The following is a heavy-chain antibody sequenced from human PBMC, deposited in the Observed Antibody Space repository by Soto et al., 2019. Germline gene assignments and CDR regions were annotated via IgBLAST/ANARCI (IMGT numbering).Heavy chain of an antibody. V-gene: IGHV4-59*12. CDR3: ARESRSSLYDSSGDSQFWFFDL. D-gene: IGHD3-22*01. CDR2: IYYSGST. J-gene: IGHJ2*01. Sequence: PSETLSLTCTVSGGSISSYYWSWIRQPPGKGLEWIGYIYYSGSTNYNPSLKSRVTISVDTSKNQFSLKLSSVTAADTAVYYCARESRSSLYDSSGDSQFWFFDLWGRGTLVTVSS. CDR1: GGSISSYY.